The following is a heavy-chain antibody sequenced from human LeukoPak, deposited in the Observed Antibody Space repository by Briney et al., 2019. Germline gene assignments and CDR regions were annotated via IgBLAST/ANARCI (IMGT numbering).Heavy chain of an antibody. CDR2: IGTAGDT. Sequence: GGSLRLSCAASGFTFSSYDMHWVRQTTGKGLEWVSGIGTAGDTYYPGSVKGRFTISRENAKSSLYLQMNSLRAGDTAVYYCARDYYDSSGYNYGVDVWGQGTTVTVSS. J-gene: IGHJ6*02. CDR3: ARDYYDSSGYNYGVDV. V-gene: IGHV3-13*01. CDR1: GFTFSSYD. D-gene: IGHD3-22*01.